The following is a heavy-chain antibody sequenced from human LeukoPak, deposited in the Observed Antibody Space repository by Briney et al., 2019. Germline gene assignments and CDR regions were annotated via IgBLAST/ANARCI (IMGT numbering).Heavy chain of an antibody. CDR1: GGTFSSYG. V-gene: IGHV1-69*13. J-gene: IGHJ5*02. CDR3: AREDGSGSYGDL. Sequence: ASVKVSCKASGGTFSSYGISWVRQAPGQGLEWMGGVIPIFGTANYAQKFQGRVTITADESTSTAYMELSSLRSEDTAVYYCAREDGSGSYGDLWGQGTLVTVSS. D-gene: IGHD3-10*01. CDR2: VIPIFGTA.